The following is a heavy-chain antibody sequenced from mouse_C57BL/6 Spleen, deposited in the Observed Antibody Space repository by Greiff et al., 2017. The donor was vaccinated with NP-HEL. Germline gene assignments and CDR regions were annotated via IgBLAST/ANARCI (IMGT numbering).Heavy chain of an antibody. Sequence: QVQLQQPGAELVMPGASVKLSCKASGYTFTSYWMHWVKQRPGQGLEWIGEIDPSDSYTNSNQKFKGKATLTVDKSSSTAYMQLSSLTSEDSAVYYCARVPTTVVAPLDVWGTGTTVTVSS. CDR2: IDPSDSYT. D-gene: IGHD1-1*01. V-gene: IGHV1-69*01. CDR3: ARVPTTVVAPLDV. CDR1: GYTFTSYW. J-gene: IGHJ1*03.